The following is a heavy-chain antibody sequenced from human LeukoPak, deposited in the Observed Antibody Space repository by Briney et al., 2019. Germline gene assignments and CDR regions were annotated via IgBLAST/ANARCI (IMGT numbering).Heavy chain of an antibody. CDR2: IPYDGSNK. V-gene: IGHV3-30-3*01. Sequence: PGRSLRLSCAASGFTFSSYAMHWVRQAPGEGLEWVAVIPYDGSNKYYADSVKGRFTISRDNYNNTLYLQMNSLRAEDTAVYYCAREVYDSSGYYRHWGQGTLVTVSS. CDR3: AREVYDSSGYYRH. J-gene: IGHJ4*02. CDR1: GFTFSSYA. D-gene: IGHD3-22*01.